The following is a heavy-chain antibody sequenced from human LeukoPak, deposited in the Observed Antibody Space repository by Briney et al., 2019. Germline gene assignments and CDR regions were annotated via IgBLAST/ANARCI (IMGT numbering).Heavy chain of an antibody. CDR3: ARNKAITAFFGMDV. CDR2: IAYGGTYT. CDR1: GFTSSDYA. V-gene: IGHV3-30*03. J-gene: IGHJ6*02. D-gene: IGHD2/OR15-2a*01. Sequence: GGSLRLSCAASGFTSSDYAMHWVRQAPGKGLEWVAVIAYGGTYTHHADSLKGRFTISRDNSRDTLYLQINSLRPEDTALYYCARNKAITAFFGMDVWGQGTTIIVSS.